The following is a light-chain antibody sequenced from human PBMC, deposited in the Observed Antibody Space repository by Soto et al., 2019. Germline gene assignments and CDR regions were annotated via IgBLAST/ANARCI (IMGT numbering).Light chain of an antibody. V-gene: IGKV3-15*01. CDR3: QQYNERPPWT. Sequence: EIVMPQSPVTLSVSPGERATLFCRASQSVSSNLAWYQQKPGQAPRLLIYGASTRATGIPARFSGSGSGTEFTLAISSLQSEDFAVYYCQQYNERPPWTFGQGTKVEIK. CDR2: GAS. J-gene: IGKJ1*01. CDR1: QSVSSN.